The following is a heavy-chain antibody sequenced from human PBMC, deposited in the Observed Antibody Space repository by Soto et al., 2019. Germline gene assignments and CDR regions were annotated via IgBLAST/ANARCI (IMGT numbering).Heavy chain of an antibody. D-gene: IGHD3-16*01. Sequence: QVQLVESGGGVVQPGRSLRLSCVVSGFTFNNYGMHWVRQAPGKGLEWVAVISSDGSNEDYGDSVKGRFTIFRDNSRDTLYLQMNSLRADDTAVYYGAKGPDFGGTANGYWGQGTRVTVSA. CDR3: AKGPDFGGTANGY. J-gene: IGHJ4*02. CDR2: ISSDGSNE. CDR1: GFTFNNYG. V-gene: IGHV3-30*18.